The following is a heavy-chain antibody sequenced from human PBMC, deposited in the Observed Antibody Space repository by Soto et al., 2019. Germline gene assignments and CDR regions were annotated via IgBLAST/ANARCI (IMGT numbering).Heavy chain of an antibody. V-gene: IGHV3-74*01. Sequence: LTCAASVFTFSSYWMHWVRQAPGKGLVWVSRINSDGSSTSYADSVKGRFTISRDNAKNTLYLQMNSLRAEDTAVYYCARLTPYYYDSSASDYWGQGTLVTVSS. D-gene: IGHD3-22*01. CDR2: INSDGSST. J-gene: IGHJ4*02. CDR3: ARLTPYYYDSSASDY. CDR1: VFTFSSYW.